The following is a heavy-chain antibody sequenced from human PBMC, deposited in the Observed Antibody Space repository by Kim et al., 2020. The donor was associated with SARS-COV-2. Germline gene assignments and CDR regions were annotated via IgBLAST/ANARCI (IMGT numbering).Heavy chain of an antibody. CDR1: GYSISSGYY. Sequence: SETLSLTCTVSGYSISSGYYWGWMRQPPGKGLEWIGSIYHSGSTYYNPSLKSRVTISVDTSKNQFSLKLSSVTAADTAVYYCARDLGPNRSIWYNNWFDPWGQGILVTVSS. CDR2: IYHSGST. D-gene: IGHD6-13*01. J-gene: IGHJ5*02. CDR3: ARDLGPNRSIWYNNWFDP. V-gene: IGHV4-38-2*02.